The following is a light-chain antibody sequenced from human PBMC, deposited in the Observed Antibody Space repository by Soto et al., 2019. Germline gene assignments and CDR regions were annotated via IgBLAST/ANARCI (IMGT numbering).Light chain of an antibody. J-gene: IGKJ5*01. CDR2: GAS. CDR3: QHYNSWPRIA. CDR1: QSASTN. Sequence: EIVLTQSPVTRSVSPGERATLFSRDSQSASTNLAWYQHKPGQAPRLLIYGASTRATANPARFSGSGSGTEFTLTINSLESEDFAVYYCQHYNSWPRIAFGQGTRLEIK. V-gene: IGKV3-15*01.